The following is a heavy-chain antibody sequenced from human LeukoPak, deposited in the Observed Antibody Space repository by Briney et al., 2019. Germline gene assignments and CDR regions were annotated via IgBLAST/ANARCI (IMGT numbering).Heavy chain of an antibody. CDR1: GYTFTGYY. D-gene: IGHD3-22*01. V-gene: IGHV1-2*02. J-gene: IGHJ4*02. CDR3: ARGGYDSSAHRALYYFDY. CDR2: INPNSGGT. Sequence: GASVKVSCKASGYTFTGYYMHWVRQAPGQGLEWMGWINPNSGGTNYAQKFQGRVTMTRDTSISTAYMELSSLRSEDTAVYYCARGGYDSSAHRALYYFDYWGQGTLVTVSS.